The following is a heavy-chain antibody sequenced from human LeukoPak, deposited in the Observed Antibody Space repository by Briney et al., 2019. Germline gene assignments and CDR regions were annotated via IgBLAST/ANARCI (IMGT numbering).Heavy chain of an antibody. J-gene: IGHJ4*02. Sequence: GGSLRLSCAASGFTFSSYEMNWVRQAPGKGLEWDSYISSSGSTIYYADSVKGRFTISRDNAKNSLYLQMNSLRAEDTAVYYCAGGYSGSYGDLDYWGQGTLVTVSS. CDR1: GFTFSSYE. V-gene: IGHV3-48*03. CDR3: AGGYSGSYGDLDY. D-gene: IGHD1-26*01. CDR2: ISSSGSTI.